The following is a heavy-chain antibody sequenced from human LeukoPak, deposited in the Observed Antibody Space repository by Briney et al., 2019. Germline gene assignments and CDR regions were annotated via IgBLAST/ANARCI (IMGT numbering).Heavy chain of an antibody. Sequence: GESLRLSCAASGFTSTSYAMSWVRQAPGRGLEWVSVISGGGGSTYYANSVKGRFTVSRDNSKNTLSLQMNSLRVEDTAIYYCAKDLFYDGSGRYYCQFGNWGQGTLVTVSS. V-gene: IGHV3-23*01. CDR3: AKDLFYDGSGRYYCQFGN. J-gene: IGHJ4*02. CDR1: GFTSTSYA. D-gene: IGHD3-10*01. CDR2: ISGGGGST.